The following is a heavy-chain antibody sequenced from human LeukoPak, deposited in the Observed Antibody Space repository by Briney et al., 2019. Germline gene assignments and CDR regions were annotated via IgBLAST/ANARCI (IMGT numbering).Heavy chain of an antibody. CDR1: GGSFSGYY. J-gene: IGHJ4*02. CDR3: ARKRAGRFDY. Sequence: PSETLSLTCAVYGGSFSGYYWSWIRQPPGKGLEWIGEINHSGSTNYNPSLKSRVTISVDTSKNQFSLKLSSVTAADTAVYYCARKRAGRFDYWGQGTLVAVSS. D-gene: IGHD6-19*01. CDR2: INHSGST. V-gene: IGHV4-34*01.